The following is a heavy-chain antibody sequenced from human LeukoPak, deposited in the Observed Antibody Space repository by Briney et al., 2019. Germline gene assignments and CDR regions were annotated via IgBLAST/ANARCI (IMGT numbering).Heavy chain of an antibody. D-gene: IGHD4-17*01. CDR3: ASALYGDYWPHLSFQP. CDR1: GGSISSSNW. CDR2: IYHSGST. J-gene: IGHJ1*01. V-gene: IGHV4-4*02. Sequence: PSETLSLTCAVSGGSISSSNWWSWVRQPPGKGLEWIGEIYHSGSTNYNPSLKSRVTISVDKSKNQFSLKLSSVTAADTAVYYCASALYGDYWPHLSFQPWGQGTLVTVSS.